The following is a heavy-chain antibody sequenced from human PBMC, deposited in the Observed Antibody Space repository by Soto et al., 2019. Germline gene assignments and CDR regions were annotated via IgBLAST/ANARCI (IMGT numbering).Heavy chain of an antibody. V-gene: IGHV3-23*01. D-gene: IGHD6-13*01. J-gene: IGHJ4*02. Sequence: EVQVLESGGGFVQPGGSLRLSCAASGFTFDKYAMTWVRQAPGKGLEWVSTILPGGSNTYYADSVKGRFTISRDNSKNTLYLQMNSLRAEDTALYYCAPGSLASGTGFFDSWGQGTLATVSS. CDR2: ILPGGSNT. CDR1: GFTFDKYA. CDR3: APGSLASGTGFFDS.